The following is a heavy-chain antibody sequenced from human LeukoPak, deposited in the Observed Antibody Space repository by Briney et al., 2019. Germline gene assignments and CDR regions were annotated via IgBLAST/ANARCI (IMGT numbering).Heavy chain of an antibody. V-gene: IGHV1-8*01. CDR3: ARAWLRLNPYFDY. CDR2: MNPNSGNT. J-gene: IGHJ4*02. D-gene: IGHD5-12*01. Sequence: GASVKVSCKASAYTFTSYDINWVRQATGQGLEWMGWMNPNSGNTGYAQKFQGRVTMTRNTSISTAYMELSSLRSEDTAVYYCARAWLRLNPYFDYWGQGTLVTVSS. CDR1: AYTFTSYD.